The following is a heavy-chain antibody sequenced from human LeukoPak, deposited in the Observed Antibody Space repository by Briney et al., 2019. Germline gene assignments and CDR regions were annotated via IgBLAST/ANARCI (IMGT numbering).Heavy chain of an antibody. J-gene: IGHJ5*02. CDR1: GYTFTTYA. V-gene: IGHV7-4-1*02. Sequence: ASVKVSCKASGYTFTTYAVNWVRQAPGQGLEWMGWINTNTGNPTYAQGFTGRLVFSLDTSVSTAYLQISSLKAEDTAVYYCARGTSNYYGSGSRYWFDPWGQGTLVTVSS. CDR2: INTNTGNP. CDR3: ARGTSNYYGSGSRYWFDP. D-gene: IGHD3-10*01.